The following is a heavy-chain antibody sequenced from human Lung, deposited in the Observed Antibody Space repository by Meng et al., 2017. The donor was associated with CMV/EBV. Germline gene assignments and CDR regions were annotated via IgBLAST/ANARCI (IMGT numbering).Heavy chain of an antibody. J-gene: IGHJ4*02. CDR2: IYGAGTT. CDR1: GFTVSSNY. V-gene: IGHV3-66*02. Sequence: GESXKISXAASGFTVSSNYMSWVRQAPGKGLEWVSIIYGAGTTKYADSVKGRFTFSRDNSKNTLYLQMNSLRAEDTAVYYCARVGRVTMYFFDYWGQGTXVTVSS. CDR3: ARVGRVTMYFFDY. D-gene: IGHD5-18*01.